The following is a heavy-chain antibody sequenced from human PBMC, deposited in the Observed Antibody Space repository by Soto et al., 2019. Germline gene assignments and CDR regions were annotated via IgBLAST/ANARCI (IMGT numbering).Heavy chain of an antibody. Sequence: GGSLRLSCAASGFIFKMYWMHWVRQSPGKGLVWISRIYNDGTYSDYADSVRGRFTIPRDNVNDTLYLQMNNLRAEDSGLYYCTRGPRPISTGTGAYWGQGSHVTVSS. D-gene: IGHD3-10*01. J-gene: IGHJ4*02. CDR1: GFIFKMYW. V-gene: IGHV3-74*01. CDR3: TRGPRPISTGTGAY. CDR2: IYNDGTYS.